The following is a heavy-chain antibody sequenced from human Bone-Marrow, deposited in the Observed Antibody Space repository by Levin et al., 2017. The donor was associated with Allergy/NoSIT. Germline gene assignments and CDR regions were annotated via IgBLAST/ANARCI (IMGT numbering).Heavy chain of an antibody. CDR1: GDSISSYY. CDR2: IHYSGTT. D-gene: IGHD6-6*01. Sequence: SETLSLTCTVSGDSISSYYWSWIRQPPGKGLEWVGYIHYSGTTIYNPSLKSRVTISVDTSRNQFSLRLSSVTAADTAVYFCARHDEVAAYQHGMDVWGQGTTVTVSS. V-gene: IGHV4-59*01. J-gene: IGHJ6*02. CDR3: ARHDEVAAYQHGMDV.